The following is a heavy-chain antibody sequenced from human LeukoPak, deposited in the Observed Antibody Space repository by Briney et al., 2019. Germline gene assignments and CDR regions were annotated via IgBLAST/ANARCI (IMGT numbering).Heavy chain of an antibody. CDR1: GYTFTDSY. CDR3: ARSAGHCNNGVCFTDYYMDV. CDR2: INPNSGDP. V-gene: IGHV1-2*06. D-gene: IGHD2-8*01. Sequence: GASVKVSCKAPGYTFTDSYIHWVRQAPGQGLEWMGRINPNSGDPNYPQNFQGRVTMTRDTSISTAYMEMSSLTSDDTAVYYCARSAGHCNNGVCFTDYYMDVWGTGTTVTVSS. J-gene: IGHJ6*03.